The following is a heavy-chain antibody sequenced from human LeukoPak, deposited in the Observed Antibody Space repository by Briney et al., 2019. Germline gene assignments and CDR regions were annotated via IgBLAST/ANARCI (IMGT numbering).Heavy chain of an antibody. CDR1: GFTFSSYE. Sequence: GGSLRLSFAASGFTFSSYEKNWVRQAPGKGREGVSYISSSGSTIYYADSVKGRFTISRDNAKNSLYLQMNSLRAEDTAVYYCAKDFYTIFSFDYWGQGTLVTVSS. V-gene: IGHV3-48*03. CDR3: AKDFYTIFSFDY. J-gene: IGHJ4*02. D-gene: IGHD3-9*01. CDR2: ISSSGSTI.